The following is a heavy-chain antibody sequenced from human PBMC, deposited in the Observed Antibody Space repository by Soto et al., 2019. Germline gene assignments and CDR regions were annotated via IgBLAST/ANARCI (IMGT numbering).Heavy chain of an antibody. CDR2: FRGDGTGA. CDR3: AKDHYYDTSGYPSINWYFDL. Sequence: GGSLRLSCAASGFTFSSYAMSWVRQAPGKGLEWVSAFRGDGTGAHYADSVKGRFTISRDNSKNTLYLHMNSLRAEDTAVYYCAKDHYYDTSGYPSINWYFDLWGRGTLVTVSS. J-gene: IGHJ2*01. V-gene: IGHV3-23*01. CDR1: GFTFSSYA. D-gene: IGHD3-22*01.